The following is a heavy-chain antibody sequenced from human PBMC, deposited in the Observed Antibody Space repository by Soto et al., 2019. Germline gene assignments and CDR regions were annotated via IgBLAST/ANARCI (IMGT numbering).Heavy chain of an antibody. V-gene: IGHV3-21*01. CDR1: GFTFSSYS. D-gene: IGHD7-27*01. J-gene: IGHJ3*02. CDR3: ARENPEAGDLGGNAFDI. CDR2: ISSSSSYI. Sequence: GGSLRLSCAASGFTFSSYSMNWVRQAPGKGLEWVSSISSSSSYIYYADSVKGRFTISRDNAKNSLYLQMNSLRAEDTAVYYCARENPEAGDLGGNAFDIWGQGTMVTVSS.